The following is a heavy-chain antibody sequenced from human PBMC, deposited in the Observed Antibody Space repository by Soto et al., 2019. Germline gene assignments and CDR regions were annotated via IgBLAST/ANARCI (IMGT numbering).Heavy chain of an antibody. V-gene: IGHV1-69*04. J-gene: IGHJ4*02. CDR1: GGTFSSYT. CDR3: ARDSRGYSYGYFPPDY. D-gene: IGHD5-18*01. CDR2: IIPILGIA. Sequence: SVKVSCKASGGTFSSYTISWVRQAPGQGLEWMGRIIPILGIANYAQKFQGRVTITADKSTSTAYMELSSLRSEDTAVYYCARDSRGYSYGYFPPDYWGQGTLVTVSS.